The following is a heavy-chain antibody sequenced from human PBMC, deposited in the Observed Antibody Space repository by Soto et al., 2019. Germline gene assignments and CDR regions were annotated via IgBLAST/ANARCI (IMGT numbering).Heavy chain of an antibody. D-gene: IGHD3-3*01. CDR3: ARGYDFWSGYHSFFDY. CDR1: GFTFSSYG. V-gene: IGHV3-33*01. J-gene: IGHJ4*02. Sequence: GGSLRLSCAASGFTFSSYGMHWVRQAPGKGLEWVAVIWYDGSNKYYADSVKGRFTISRDNSKNTLYLQMNSLRAEDTAVYYCARGYDFWSGYHSFFDYWGQGTLVTVSS. CDR2: IWYDGSNK.